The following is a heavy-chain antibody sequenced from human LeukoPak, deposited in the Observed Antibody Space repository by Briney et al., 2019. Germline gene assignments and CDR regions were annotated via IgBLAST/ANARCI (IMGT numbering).Heavy chain of an antibody. CDR1: GYTFTGYY. V-gene: IGHV1-2*06. CDR2: INPNSGGT. D-gene: IGHD4-17*01. Sequence: ASVKVSCKASGYTFTGYYMHWVRQAPGQGLEWMGRINPNSGGTNYAQKFQGRVTMTRDTSISTAYMELRSLRPDDTAVYYCARLGLRDVNTVTDDYFDYWGQGTLVTVSS. CDR3: ARLGLRDVNTVTDDYFDY. J-gene: IGHJ4*02.